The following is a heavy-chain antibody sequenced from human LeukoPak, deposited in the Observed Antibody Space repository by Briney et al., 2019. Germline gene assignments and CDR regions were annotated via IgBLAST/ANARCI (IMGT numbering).Heavy chain of an antibody. V-gene: IGHV3-53*01. Sequence: GGSLRLSCAASGFTVSSNYMSWVRQAPGRGLEWVSLIYGGGTTYYADSVKGRFTISKDNSKNTVFLQMNSLRADDTAVYYCATEVDRSFDHWGQGVLVTVSS. D-gene: IGHD1-26*01. CDR3: ATEVDRSFDH. CDR1: GFTVSSNY. J-gene: IGHJ4*02. CDR2: IYGGGTT.